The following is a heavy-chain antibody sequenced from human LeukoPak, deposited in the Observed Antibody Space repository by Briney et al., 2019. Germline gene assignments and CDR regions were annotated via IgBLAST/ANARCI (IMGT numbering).Heavy chain of an antibody. J-gene: IGHJ6*02. D-gene: IGHD3-10*01. CDR3: AREVSVEVRGVYYGMDV. V-gene: IGHV1-46*01. CDR2: INPSGGST. CDR1: GYTFTSYY. Sequence: ASVKVSCTASGYTFTSYYMHWVRQAPGQGLEWMGIINPSGGSTSYAQKFQGRVTMTRDTSTSTVYMELSSLRSEDTAVYYCAREVSVEVRGVYYGMDVWGQGTTVTVSS.